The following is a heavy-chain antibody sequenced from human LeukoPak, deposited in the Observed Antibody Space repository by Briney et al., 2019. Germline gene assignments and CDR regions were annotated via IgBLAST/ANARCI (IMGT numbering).Heavy chain of an antibody. V-gene: IGHV4-4*07. CDR3: ARDFGSYYGSGSYYIAPNNWFDP. J-gene: IGHJ5*02. D-gene: IGHD3-10*01. Sequence: PSETLSLTCTVSGGSISSYYWSWIRQPAGKGLEWIGRIYTSGSTNYNPSLKSRVTMSVDTSKNQFSLKLSSVTAADTAVYYCARDFGSYYGSGSYYIAPNNWFDPWGQGTLVTVSS. CDR2: IYTSGST. CDR1: GGSISSYY.